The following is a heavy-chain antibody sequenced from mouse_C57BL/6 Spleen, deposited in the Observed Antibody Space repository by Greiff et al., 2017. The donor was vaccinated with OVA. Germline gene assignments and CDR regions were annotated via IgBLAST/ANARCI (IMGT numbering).Heavy chain of an antibody. CDR3: ARSYDYDENFDY. CDR1: GYTFTDYY. CDR2: IYPGSGNT. J-gene: IGHJ2*01. V-gene: IGHV1-76*01. D-gene: IGHD2-4*01. Sequence: QVQLKQSGAELVRPGASVKLSCKASGYTFTDYYINWVKQRPGQGLEWIARIYPGSGNTYYNEKFKGKATLTAEKSSSTAYMQLSSLTSEDSAVYFCARSYDYDENFDYWGQGTTLTVSS.